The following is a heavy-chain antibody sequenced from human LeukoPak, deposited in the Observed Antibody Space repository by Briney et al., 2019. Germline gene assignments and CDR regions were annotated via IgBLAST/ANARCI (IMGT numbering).Heavy chain of an antibody. CDR1: GFTFSSYA. CDR2: ISGSGGST. J-gene: IGHJ4*02. D-gene: IGHD6-6*01. Sequence: PGGSLRLSCAASGFTFSSYAMSWVRQAPGKGLEWVSAISGSGGSTYYADSVKGRFTISRDNSKNTLYLQMNSLRAEDTAVYYCAKDWRYSGARPDDEGYFDYWGQGTLVTVSS. V-gene: IGHV3-23*01. CDR3: AKDWRYSGARPDDEGYFDY.